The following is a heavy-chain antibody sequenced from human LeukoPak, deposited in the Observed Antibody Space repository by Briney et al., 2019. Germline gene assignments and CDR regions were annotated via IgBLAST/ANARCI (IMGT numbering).Heavy chain of an antibody. CDR3: AKAIHSSSSGVVDY. V-gene: IGHV3-30*02. D-gene: IGHD6-6*01. Sequence: PGGSLRLSCAASGSIFSNYAMHWVRQAPGKGLEWVTFIRYDGSNKYYAESAKGRFTISRDNSKNTLYLQMNSLRAEDTAVYYCAKAIHSSSSGVVDYWGQGTLVTVSS. CDR2: IRYDGSNK. J-gene: IGHJ4*02. CDR1: GSIFSNYA.